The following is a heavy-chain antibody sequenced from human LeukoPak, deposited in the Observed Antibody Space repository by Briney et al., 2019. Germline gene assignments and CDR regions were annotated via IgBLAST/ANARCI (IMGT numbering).Heavy chain of an antibody. CDR3: ARTYGYYYYYMDV. V-gene: IGHV5-51*01. J-gene: IGHJ6*03. CDR2: IYPGDFDT. D-gene: IGHD3-10*01. Sequence: KVGESLKISCKGSGYSFTSYWIGWVRQMPGKGLEWMGIIYPGDFDTRYSPSFQGQVTISADKSISTAYLQWSSLKASDTAMYYCARTYGYYYYYMDVWGKGTTVTVSS. CDR1: GYSFTSYW.